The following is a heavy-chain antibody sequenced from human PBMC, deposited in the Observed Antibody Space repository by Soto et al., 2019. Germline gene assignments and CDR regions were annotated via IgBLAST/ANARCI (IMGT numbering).Heavy chain of an antibody. V-gene: IGHV1-18*04. Sequence: QVQLVQSGAEVKKPGASVKVSCKASGYTFTSYGISWVRQAPGQGLEWMGWISAYNGNTNYAQKLQGRVTMITDTSTSTAYMELRSLRSDDTAVYYCARDPGYYDSSGYYDGWFDPWGQGTLVTVSS. J-gene: IGHJ5*02. CDR3: ARDPGYYDSSGYYDGWFDP. CDR1: GYTFTSYG. D-gene: IGHD3-22*01. CDR2: ISAYNGNT.